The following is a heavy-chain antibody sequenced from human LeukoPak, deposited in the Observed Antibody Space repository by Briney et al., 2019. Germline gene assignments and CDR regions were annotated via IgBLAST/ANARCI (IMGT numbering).Heavy chain of an antibody. J-gene: IGHJ4*02. V-gene: IGHV3-21*01. CDR2: ISTGSLYI. D-gene: IGHD1-7*01. CDR3: ARDRAGVIGSTSRFDS. Sequence: GGSLRLSCAVSGFTLSRHSMNWVRQAPGKGLEWVAAISTGSLYIYYADSMKGRFTVSRDNARNSLYLQMSSLRAEDTAVYYCARDRAGVIGSTSRFDSWGQGTLVTVSS. CDR1: GFTLSRHS.